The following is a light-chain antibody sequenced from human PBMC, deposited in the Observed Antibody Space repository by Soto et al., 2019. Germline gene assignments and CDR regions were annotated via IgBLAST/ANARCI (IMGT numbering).Light chain of an antibody. CDR2: DSS. J-gene: IGKJ1*01. Sequence: DILLTHSPGTLSLSPGARATLSCSASQSVSSSYLAWYQQKPGQAPRLLIYDSSNRAAGIPARFSGSGSGTDFTLTVSSLEPEDFVVYYCQQRSDWPWTFGQGTKVDI. CDR1: QSVSSSY. CDR3: QQRSDWPWT. V-gene: IGKV3D-20*02.